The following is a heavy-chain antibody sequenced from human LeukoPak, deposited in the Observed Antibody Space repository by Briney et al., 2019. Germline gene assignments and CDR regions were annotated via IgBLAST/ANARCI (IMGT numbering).Heavy chain of an antibody. CDR2: ISYDGSNK. Sequence: GGSLRLSCAASGFTFSSYAMHWVRQAPGKGLEWVAVISYDGSNKYYADSVKGRFTISRDNSKNTLYLQMNSLTAEDTAVYFCARDRSGSIAVAGRRGFNYWGQGTLVTVSS. CDR3: ARDRSGSIAVAGRRGFNY. J-gene: IGHJ4*02. CDR1: GFTFSSYA. V-gene: IGHV3-30-3*01. D-gene: IGHD6-19*01.